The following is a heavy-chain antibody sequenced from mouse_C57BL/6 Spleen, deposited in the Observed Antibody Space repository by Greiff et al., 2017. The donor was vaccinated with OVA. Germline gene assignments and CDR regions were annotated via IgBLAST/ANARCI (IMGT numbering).Heavy chain of an antibody. V-gene: IGHV1-55*01. CDR3: ARTAYYRNWFAY. Sequence: QVQLQQPGAELVKPGASVKMSCKASGYTFTSYWITWVKQRPGQGLEWIGDIYPGSGSTNYTEKFQSKATLTVDTSSSTAYMQLSSLTTEDSAVYYGARTAYYRNWFAYWGQGTLVTVSA. D-gene: IGHD2-14*01. J-gene: IGHJ3*01. CDR1: GYTFTSYW. CDR2: IYPGSGST.